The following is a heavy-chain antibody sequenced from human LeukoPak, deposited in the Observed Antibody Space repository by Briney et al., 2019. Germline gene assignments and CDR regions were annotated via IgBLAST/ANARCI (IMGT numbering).Heavy chain of an antibody. V-gene: IGHV4-39*01. CDR3: ARHGSTDYFDY. Sequence: SETLSLTCAVSGGSISSTTSYWGWVRQPPGKGLEWIGRIYYSGSTFYNPSLKSRVTISVDTSKNQFSLRLSSVTAADTAAYYCARHGSTDYFDYWGQGTLVTVSS. CDR1: GGSISSTTSY. CDR2: IYYSGST. J-gene: IGHJ4*02. D-gene: IGHD2-2*03.